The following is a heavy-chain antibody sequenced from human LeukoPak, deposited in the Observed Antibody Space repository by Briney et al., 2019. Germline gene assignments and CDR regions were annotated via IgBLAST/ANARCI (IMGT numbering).Heavy chain of an antibody. CDR1: GGSFSGYY. Sequence: SETLSLTCAVYGGSFSGYYWSWIRQPPGKGLEWIGEINHSGSTNYNPSLKSRVTISVDTSKNQFSLKLSSVTAADTAVYYCARGIAAGYDAFGIWGQGTMVTVSS. D-gene: IGHD6-25*01. CDR3: ARGIAAGYDAFGI. J-gene: IGHJ3*02. CDR2: INHSGST. V-gene: IGHV4-34*01.